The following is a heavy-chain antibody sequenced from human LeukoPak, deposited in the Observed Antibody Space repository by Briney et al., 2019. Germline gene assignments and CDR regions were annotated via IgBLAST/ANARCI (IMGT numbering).Heavy chain of an antibody. Sequence: PSETLSLTCTVSGGSLSTYYWSWIRQPPGKGLEWIGYIYNSGSTNYSPSLRSRVTISVDTSKNQFSLKLSSVTAADTAVYYCARTSSRVLDPWGQGTLVTVSS. D-gene: IGHD2-2*01. J-gene: IGHJ5*02. CDR2: IYNSGST. CDR1: GGSLSTYY. V-gene: IGHV4-59*08. CDR3: ARTSSRVLDP.